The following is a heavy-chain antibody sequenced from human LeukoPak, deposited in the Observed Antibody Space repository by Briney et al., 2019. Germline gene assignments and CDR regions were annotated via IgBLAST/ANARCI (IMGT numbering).Heavy chain of an antibody. D-gene: IGHD3-10*01. CDR3: ARVSGPGMNEYYHL. Sequence: GGSQRLSCAASGITFSGAWMDWVRQAPGKGLVWVSRINDDGSFRRYANSVKGRFTISRDNAKNTLFLQMDSLRAEDTAVYYCARVSGPGMNEYYHLWGQGTLVTVSS. CDR1: GITFSGAW. J-gene: IGHJ1*01. V-gene: IGHV3-74*01. CDR2: INDDGSFR.